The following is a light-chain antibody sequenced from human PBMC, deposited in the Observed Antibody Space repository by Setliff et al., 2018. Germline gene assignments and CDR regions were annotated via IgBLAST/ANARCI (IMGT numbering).Light chain of an antibody. CDR3: SSYAASYNPYV. V-gene: IGLV2-8*01. Sequence: QSVLAQPPSESGSPGQSLSISCTGTSNDVGAYNFVSWYQQHPGKAPKLLIYEVTKRPSGVPDRFSGSKSGNTASLTVSGLQAEDEADYFCSSYAASYNPYVFGTGTKVTVL. J-gene: IGLJ1*01. CDR2: EVT. CDR1: SNDVGAYNF.